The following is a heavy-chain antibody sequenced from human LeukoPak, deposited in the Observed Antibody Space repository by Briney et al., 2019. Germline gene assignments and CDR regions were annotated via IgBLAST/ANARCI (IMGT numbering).Heavy chain of an antibody. CDR3: ARNLLELPQFNWFDP. CDR2: IIPIFGTA. CDR1: GGTFSSYA. Sequence: SVMVSCKASGGTFSSYAISWVRQAPGQGLEWMGGIIPIFGTANYAQKFQGRVTITTDESTSTAYMELSSLRSEDTAVYYCARNLLELPQFNWFDPWGQGTLVTVSS. J-gene: IGHJ5*02. V-gene: IGHV1-69*05. D-gene: IGHD1-26*01.